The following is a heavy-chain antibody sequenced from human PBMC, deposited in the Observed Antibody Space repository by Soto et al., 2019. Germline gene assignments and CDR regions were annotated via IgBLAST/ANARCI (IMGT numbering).Heavy chain of an antibody. CDR1: GFTFSSYA. CDR2: ISGSGGST. CDR3: ARAGGIAVPGSHLDY. D-gene: IGHD6-19*01. Sequence: EVQLLESGGGSGQPGGSLRLSCAPSGFTFSSYAMNWVRQAPGKGLEWVSAISGSGGSTNYADSVEGRFTISRDNSKNTLYLQMSSLRAEDTAVYYCARAGGIAVPGSHLDYWGQGTLVTVSS. V-gene: IGHV3-23*01. J-gene: IGHJ4*02.